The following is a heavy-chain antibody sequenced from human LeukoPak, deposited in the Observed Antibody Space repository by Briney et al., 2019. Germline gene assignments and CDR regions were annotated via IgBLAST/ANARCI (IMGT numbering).Heavy chain of an antibody. CDR3: VRDSNGCYHPN. D-gene: IGHD3-22*01. V-gene: IGHV3-7*01. CDR2: IKPDGSEE. Sequence: PGGSLRLSCSASGITFSNYWMNWVRQAPGKGLEWVANIKPDGSEEFYVDSLRGRFIISRDNARNSLYLQMNSLRVEDTALYYCVRDSNGCYHPNWGQGTLVTVSS. J-gene: IGHJ4*02. CDR1: GITFSNYW.